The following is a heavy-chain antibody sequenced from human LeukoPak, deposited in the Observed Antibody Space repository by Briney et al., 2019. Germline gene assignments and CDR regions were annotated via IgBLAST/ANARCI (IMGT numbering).Heavy chain of an antibody. CDR1: GYTFSSYS. CDR2: ISVRSNYI. CDR3: VRLRRNSDTSGFYYYYDF. Sequence: SGGSLRLSCVASGYTFSSYSINWVRQAPGKGLEWVSSISVRSNYIYYADSVRGRFSISRDDARDSLYLQMNSLRAEDTAVYYCVRLRRNSDTSGFYYYYDFWGQGTLVTASS. J-gene: IGHJ4*02. D-gene: IGHD3-22*01. V-gene: IGHV3-21*01.